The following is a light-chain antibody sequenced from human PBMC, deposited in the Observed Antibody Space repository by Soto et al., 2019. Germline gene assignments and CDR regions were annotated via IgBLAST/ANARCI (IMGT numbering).Light chain of an antibody. CDR3: QQSYSSVRT. CDR1: ETISTY. J-gene: IGKJ1*01. V-gene: IGKV1-39*01. CDR2: FAS. Sequence: DIQMTQSPSSLSASVGDRVTITCRASETISTYLNWYQQKPGKAPNLQIYFASTLQSEVPSRFSGSGSGTDFTLTTSTLQPEDFATYYCQQSYSSVRTFGQGTKVEVK.